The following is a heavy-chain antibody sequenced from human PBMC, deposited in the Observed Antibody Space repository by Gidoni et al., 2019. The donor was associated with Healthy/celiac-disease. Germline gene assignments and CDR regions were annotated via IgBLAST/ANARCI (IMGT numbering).Heavy chain of an antibody. CDR1: GGSISSYY. Sequence: QVQLQESGPGLVKPSATLSLTCTVSGGSISSYYWSWIRQPPGKGLEWIGYIYYSGSTNYNPSLKSRVTISVDTSKNQFSLKLSSVTAADTAVYYCARQRGWEDAFDIWGQGTMVTVSS. CDR2: IYYSGST. J-gene: IGHJ3*02. V-gene: IGHV4-59*08. CDR3: ARQRGWEDAFDI. D-gene: IGHD1-26*01.